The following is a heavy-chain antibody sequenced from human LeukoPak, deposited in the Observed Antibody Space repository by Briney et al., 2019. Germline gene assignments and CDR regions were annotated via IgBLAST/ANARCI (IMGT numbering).Heavy chain of an antibody. CDR3: ARWKYVGYERTFDY. D-gene: IGHD5-12*01. V-gene: IGHV4-59*01. Sequence: SETLSLTCSVSGGSISGYYWVWIRQPPGKGQEWIGYIYYRGNTNYNPSLKSRVTISVDTSKNQFSLKLTSATAADTATYYCARWKYVGYERTFDYWGQGTLVTVSS. CDR1: GGSISGYY. CDR2: IYYRGNT. J-gene: IGHJ4*02.